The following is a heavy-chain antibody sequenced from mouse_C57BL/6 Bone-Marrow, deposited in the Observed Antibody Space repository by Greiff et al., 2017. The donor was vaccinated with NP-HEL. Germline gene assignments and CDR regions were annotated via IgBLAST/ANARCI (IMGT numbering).Heavy chain of an antibody. CDR1: GYTFTDYY. Sequence: QVHVKQSGAELVRPGASVKLSCKASGYTFTDYYINWVKQMPGQGLEWIARIYPGSGNTYYNEKFKGKATLTAEKSSSTAYMQLSSLTSEDSAVYFCARGDWDQFAYWGQGTLVTVSA. CDR3: ARGDWDQFAY. D-gene: IGHD4-1*01. CDR2: IYPGSGNT. J-gene: IGHJ3*01. V-gene: IGHV1-76*01.